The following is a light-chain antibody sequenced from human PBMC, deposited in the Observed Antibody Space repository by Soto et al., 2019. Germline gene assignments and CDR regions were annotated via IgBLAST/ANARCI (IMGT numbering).Light chain of an antibody. J-gene: IGKJ4*01. CDR2: DSS. CDR1: QILNGGS. Sequence: EIVLTQSPGTLSLSPGDRAALSCRTTQILNGGSLAWYQVEPGQAPRLLMYDSSIRAAGVPNRFSGSGSGTDFTLTISRLETEDFAVYYCQLYGSSPELTFGGGTKVDIK. V-gene: IGKV3-20*01. CDR3: QLYGSSPELT.